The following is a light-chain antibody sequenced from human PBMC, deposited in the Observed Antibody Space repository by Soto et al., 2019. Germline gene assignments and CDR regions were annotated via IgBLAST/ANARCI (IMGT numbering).Light chain of an antibody. V-gene: IGLV2-14*01. CDR2: EVN. CDR3: SSCTSSNTLLYV. J-gene: IGLJ1*01. Sequence: QSVLTQPASVSGSPGQSITISCTGTSSDVGGYDYVSWYQLHPGKAPKLMVYEVNNRPSGVSNRFSGSKSGNTASLTISGLQAEDEADYYCSSCTSSNTLLYVFGTGTKVTV. CDR1: SSDVGGYDY.